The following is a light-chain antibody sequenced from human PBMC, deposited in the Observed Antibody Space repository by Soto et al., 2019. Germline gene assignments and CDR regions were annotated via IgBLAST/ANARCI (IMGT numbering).Light chain of an antibody. Sequence: EIVMTQSPATLSVSPGERATLSCRASQTVSVNLACYQQKPCQAPRLLIYGASTRAPGFPARFSGSGSGTEFTRTISTLQSEDFAVSYCQQYNDWPPFTFGPGTRVDIK. CDR2: GAS. CDR3: QQYNDWPPFT. CDR1: QTVSVN. V-gene: IGKV3-15*01. J-gene: IGKJ3*01.